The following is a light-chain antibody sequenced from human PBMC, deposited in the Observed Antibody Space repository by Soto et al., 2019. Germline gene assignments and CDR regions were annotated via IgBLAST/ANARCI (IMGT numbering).Light chain of an antibody. CDR3: ATWDDDVSGVV. CDR2: SHN. J-gene: IGLJ2*01. V-gene: IGLV1-47*02. Sequence: QSVLPQTPSVSGTPGQTVTISCSGSSSNIGRNYVYWYQQLPGPAPKLLMYSHNIRPSGFPDRFSASTSGTSASLVISGLRSEDEADYHCATWDDDVSGVVFGGGTKLTVL. CDR1: SSNIGRNY.